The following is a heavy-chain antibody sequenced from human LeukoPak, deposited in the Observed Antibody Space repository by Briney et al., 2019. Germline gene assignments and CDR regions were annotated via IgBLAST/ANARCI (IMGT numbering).Heavy chain of an antibody. CDR1: GFTFSSYS. Sequence: GGSLRLSCAASGFTFSSYSMNWVRQAPGKGLEWVSYVSSSSSTIYYADSVKGRFTISRDNAKNSLYLQMNSLRAEDTAVYYCARDLAYYGSGSYYRPQGHDYWGQGTLVTVSS. J-gene: IGHJ4*02. D-gene: IGHD3-10*01. V-gene: IGHV3-48*04. CDR2: VSSSSSTI. CDR3: ARDLAYYGSGSYYRPQGHDY.